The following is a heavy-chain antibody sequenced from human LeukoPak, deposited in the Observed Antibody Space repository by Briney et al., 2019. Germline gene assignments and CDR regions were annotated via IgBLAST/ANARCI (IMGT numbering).Heavy chain of an antibody. V-gene: IGHV3-30*04. CDR3: ARVGNEGAFDI. CDR1: GFTFSSYA. D-gene: IGHD2-8*01. Sequence: GGSLRLSCAASGFTFSSYAMHWVRQAPGKGLEWVAVISYDGSNKYYADSVKGRFTISRDNAKNSLYLQMNSLRAEDTAVYYCARVGNEGAFDIWGQGTMVTVSS. J-gene: IGHJ3*02. CDR2: ISYDGSNK.